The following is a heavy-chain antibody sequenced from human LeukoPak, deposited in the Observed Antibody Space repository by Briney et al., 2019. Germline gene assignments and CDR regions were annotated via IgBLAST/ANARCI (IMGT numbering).Heavy chain of an antibody. J-gene: IGHJ4*02. CDR3: ARAPEWELLQYVDY. CDR2: IIPILGIA. D-gene: IGHD1-26*01. Sequence: WASVKVSCKASGYTFTSYDINWVRQATGQGLEWMGRIIPILGIANYAQKFQGRVTITADKSTSTAYMELSSLRSEDTAVYYCARAPEWELLQYVDYWGQGTLVTVSS. CDR1: GYTFTSYD. V-gene: IGHV1-69*04.